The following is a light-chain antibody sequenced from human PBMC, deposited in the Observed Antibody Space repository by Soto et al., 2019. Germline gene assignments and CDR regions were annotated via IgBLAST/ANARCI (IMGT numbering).Light chain of an antibody. V-gene: IGLV1-44*01. CDR3: AAWDDSLNGV. J-gene: IGLJ3*02. Sequence: QSVLTQPPSASGTPGQRVTISCSGSSSNIGSNTVNWYQQLPGTAPKLLIYSNNQRPSGVPDRFSGSKSGTSASLAISGLQSEDEADNYCAAWDDSLNGVFGGGTKLTVL. CDR1: SSNIGSNT. CDR2: SNN.